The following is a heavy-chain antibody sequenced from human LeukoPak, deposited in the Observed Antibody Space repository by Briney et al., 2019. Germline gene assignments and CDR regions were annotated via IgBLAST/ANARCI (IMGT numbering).Heavy chain of an antibody. V-gene: IGHV1-46*01. J-gene: IGHJ4*02. Sequence: ASEKVSCKASGYTFTSYYMHWVRQAPGQGLEWMGIINPSGGSTSYAQKFQGRVTMTRDTSTSAVYMELSSLRSEDTAVYYCASGVPSDIVVVPAAHYWGQGTLVTVSS. CDR3: ASGVPSDIVVVPAAHY. CDR2: INPSGGST. D-gene: IGHD2-2*01. CDR1: GYTFTSYY.